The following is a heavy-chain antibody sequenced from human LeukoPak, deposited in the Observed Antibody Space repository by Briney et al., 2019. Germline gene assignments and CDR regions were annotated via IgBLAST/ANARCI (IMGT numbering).Heavy chain of an antibody. J-gene: IGHJ2*01. CDR2: ISYNSDTI. V-gene: IGHV3-9*03. CDR1: GFTFDDYA. D-gene: IGHD2-21*02. CDR3: AKDYCGGDCYSGWYFDL. Sequence: PGRSLRLSCAASGFTFDDYAMHWVRRAPGKGLEWVSGISYNSDTIAYADSVKGRFTISRDNAKNSLYLQMNSLRAEDMALYYCAKDYCGGDCYSGWYFDLWGGGTLVTVSS.